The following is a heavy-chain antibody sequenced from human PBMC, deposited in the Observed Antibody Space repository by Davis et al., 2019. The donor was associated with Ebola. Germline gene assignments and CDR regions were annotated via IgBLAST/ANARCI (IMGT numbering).Heavy chain of an antibody. D-gene: IGHD3-10*01. J-gene: IGHJ5*02. CDR1: GGSFSGYY. Sequence: SETLSLTCAVYGGSFSGYYCSWIRQPPGKGLEWIGEINHSGSTNYNPSLKSRVTISVDTSKNQFSLKLSSVTAADTAVYYCARRRITMVRGVMGWFDPWGQGTLVTVSS. V-gene: IGHV4-34*01. CDR2: INHSGST. CDR3: ARRRITMVRGVMGWFDP.